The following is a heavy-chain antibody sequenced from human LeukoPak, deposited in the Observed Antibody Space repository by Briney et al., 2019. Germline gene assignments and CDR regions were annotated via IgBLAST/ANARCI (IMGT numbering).Heavy chain of an antibody. Sequence: PGGSLRLSCAASGFTFSSYAMTWVRQAPGKGLEWVSGISGSGGSTYYADSVKGRFTISRDNANNSLYLQVNSLRAEDTAVYYCARELRGAFDIWGQGTMVTVSS. CDR2: ISGSGGST. J-gene: IGHJ3*02. CDR3: ARELRGAFDI. CDR1: GFTFSSYA. V-gene: IGHV3-23*01.